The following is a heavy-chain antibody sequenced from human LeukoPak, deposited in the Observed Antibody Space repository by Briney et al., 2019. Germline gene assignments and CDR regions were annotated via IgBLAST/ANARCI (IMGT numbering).Heavy chain of an antibody. CDR3: ARGFWSGYYTDY. Sequence: GSLRLSCAASGFTFSSYGMHWVRQAPGKGLEWVAIIWFDGSNKYYADSVKGRFTISRDNSKNTLCLQMNSLRADDTAVYYCARGFWSGYYTDYWGQGTLVTVSS. V-gene: IGHV3-33*01. D-gene: IGHD3-3*01. CDR1: GFTFSSYG. J-gene: IGHJ4*02. CDR2: IWFDGSNK.